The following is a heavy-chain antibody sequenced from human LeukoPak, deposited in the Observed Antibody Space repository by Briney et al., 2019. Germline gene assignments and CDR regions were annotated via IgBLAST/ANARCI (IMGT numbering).Heavy chain of an antibody. CDR3: ARQGSLLYGSGNPMDY. V-gene: IGHV5-51*01. CDR2: IYPGVSDT. D-gene: IGHD3-10*01. CDR1: GYSFTSYW. Sequence: GESLKISCKGSGYSFTSYWIGWVRQMPGKGLEWMGIIYPGVSDTRYSPSFQGQVTISADKSISTAYLQWSSLKASDTAMYYCARQGSLLYGSGNPMDYWGQGTLVTVSS. J-gene: IGHJ4*02.